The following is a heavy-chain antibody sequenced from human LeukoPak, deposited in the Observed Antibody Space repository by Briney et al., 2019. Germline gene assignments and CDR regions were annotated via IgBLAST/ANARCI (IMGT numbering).Heavy chain of an antibody. CDR1: GFTFSSYS. CDR2: ISSSSSYI. CDR3: ASNIPSGYCSSTSCCDY. J-gene: IGHJ4*02. D-gene: IGHD2-2*01. V-gene: IGHV3-21*01. Sequence: PGGSLRLSCAASGFTFSSYSMNWVRQAPGKGLEWVSSISSSSSYIYYADSVKGRFTISRDNAKNSLYLQMNSLRAEDTAVYYCASNIPSGYCSSTSCCDYWGQGTLVTVSS.